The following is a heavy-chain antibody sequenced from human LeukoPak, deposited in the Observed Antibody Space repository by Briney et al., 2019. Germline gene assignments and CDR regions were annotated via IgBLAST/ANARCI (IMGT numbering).Heavy chain of an antibody. CDR1: GYTFTSYY. CDR3: ALYYDSRGYRI. D-gene: IGHD3-22*01. Sequence: ASVKVSCKASGYTFTSYYMHWVRQAPGQGPAWMGIINPSGGSTSYAQKFQGRVTMTMDTSTSTVYMELSSLRSEDTAVYYCALYYDSRGYRIWGQGTLVTVSS. V-gene: IGHV1-46*01. J-gene: IGHJ4*02. CDR2: INPSGGST.